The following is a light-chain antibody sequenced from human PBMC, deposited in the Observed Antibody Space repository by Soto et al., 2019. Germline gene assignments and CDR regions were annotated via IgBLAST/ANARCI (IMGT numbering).Light chain of an antibody. CDR1: SDSIASNY. CDR2: EDN. Sequence: FMLTQPHSVSESPGKTVTISCTRSSDSIASNYVKCYQQRPGSAPTTVIYEDNQRPSGVPDRFSGSIDSSSNSASLTISGRKAEDEADYYCQSYDSSTHVAYVFGTGTKVTVL. CDR3: QSYDSSTHVAYV. J-gene: IGLJ1*01. V-gene: IGLV6-57*04.